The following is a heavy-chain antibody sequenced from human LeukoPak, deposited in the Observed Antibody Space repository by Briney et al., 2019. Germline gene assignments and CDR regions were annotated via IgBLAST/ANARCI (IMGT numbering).Heavy chain of an antibody. CDR2: IKQDGSEK. D-gene: IGHD6-19*01. CDR1: GFTFGSYW. CDR3: AKDPTPTLAVAGSFDY. V-gene: IGHV3-7*03. J-gene: IGHJ4*02. Sequence: GGSLRLSCAASGFTFGSYWMSWVRQAPGKGLEWVANIKQDGSEKYYVDSVKGRFTISRDNAKNSLYLQMNSLRAEDMALYYCAKDPTPTLAVAGSFDYWGQGTLVTVSS.